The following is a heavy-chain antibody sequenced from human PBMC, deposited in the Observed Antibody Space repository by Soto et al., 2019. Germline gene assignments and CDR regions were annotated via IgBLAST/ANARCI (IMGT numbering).Heavy chain of an antibody. Sequence: PGGSLRLSCAASGFTFSSYSMNWVRQAPGKGLEWVSSISSSSSYIYYAGSVKGRFTISRDNAKNSLYLQMNSLRAEDTAVYYCAKSGIVGATTDYYYYGMDVWGQGTTVTVSS. J-gene: IGHJ6*02. CDR1: GFTFSSYS. CDR3: AKSGIVGATTDYYYYGMDV. CDR2: ISSSSSYI. V-gene: IGHV3-21*01. D-gene: IGHD1-26*01.